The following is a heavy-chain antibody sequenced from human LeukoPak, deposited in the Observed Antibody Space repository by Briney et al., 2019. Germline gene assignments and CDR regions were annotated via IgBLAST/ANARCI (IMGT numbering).Heavy chain of an antibody. CDR2: INSDGGST. J-gene: IGHJ4*02. CDR1: GFTFSSYW. CDR3: ARSSYSNGEANDY. V-gene: IGHV3-74*01. D-gene: IGHD4-11*01. Sequence: PGGSQRLSCAASGFTFSSYWMHWVRQAPGKGLVWVSRINSDGGSTSYADSVKGRFTISRDNAKNTLYLQMNSLRAEDTAVYYCARSSYSNGEANDYWGQGTLVTVSS.